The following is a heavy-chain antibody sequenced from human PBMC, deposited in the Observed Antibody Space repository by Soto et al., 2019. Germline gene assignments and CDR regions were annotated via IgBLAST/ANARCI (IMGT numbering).Heavy chain of an antibody. Sequence: RLSCAASGFTFSDYAMHWVRQAPGKGLEWVAVVSHDGRNTHYADSVKGRFTIPRDSSKNTVSLEMTSLRAEDTAVYYCAKGGRQWLVPSDFNYWGQGAPVTVSS. J-gene: IGHJ4*02. CDR3: AKGGRQWLVPSDFNY. V-gene: IGHV3-30*18. D-gene: IGHD6-19*01. CDR1: GFTFSDYA. CDR2: VSHDGRNT.